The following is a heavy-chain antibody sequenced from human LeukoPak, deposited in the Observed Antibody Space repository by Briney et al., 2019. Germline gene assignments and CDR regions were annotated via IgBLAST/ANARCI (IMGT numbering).Heavy chain of an antibody. D-gene: IGHD5-24*01. CDR2: IRSKAYGGTT. J-gene: IGHJ6*02. Sequence: GRSLRLSCTTSGFTFGGYALSWVRQAPGKGLEWVGFIRSKAYGGTTEYAASVKGRFTISRDDSKSIAYLQMNSLRAEDTAVYYCVRDLGYINYYYYAMDVWGPGTTVTVSS. CDR1: GFTFGGYA. V-gene: IGHV3-49*04. CDR3: VRDLGYINYYYYAMDV.